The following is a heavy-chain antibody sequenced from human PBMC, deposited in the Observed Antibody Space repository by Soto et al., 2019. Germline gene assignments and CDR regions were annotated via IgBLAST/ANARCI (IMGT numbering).Heavy chain of an antibody. V-gene: IGHV4-61*01. CDR1: DGSVNTGNYY. Sequence: QVQLQESGPGLVKPSETLSLTCSVSDGSVNTGNYYWSWIRQPPGKGLEWIGHIYYIGTTYYNPSLKSRVTISVDTSKNQFSLKVTSVTAADTAVYFCAREEKQLSRYGGDFDYWGQGILVTVSS. CDR2: IYYIGTT. CDR3: AREEKQLSRYGGDFDY. D-gene: IGHD3-16*01. J-gene: IGHJ4*02.